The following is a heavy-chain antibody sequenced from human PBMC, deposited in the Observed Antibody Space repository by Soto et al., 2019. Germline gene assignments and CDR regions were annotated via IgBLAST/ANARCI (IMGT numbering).Heavy chain of an antibody. Sequence: QITLKESGPTLVRPTQTLTLTCAFSAFSLSTSGVGVGWISQPPGKTLEWLAVIYWDDSKHYSPSLRSRLTITTDTSKHQVVLTMANINPMNPGTYYVEHKGPEDWPLDYWGQGTLVTVT. D-gene: IGHD3-9*01. CDR1: AFSLSTSGVG. J-gene: IGHJ4*02. V-gene: IGHV2-5*02. CDR2: IYWDDSK. CDR3: EHKGPEDWPLDY.